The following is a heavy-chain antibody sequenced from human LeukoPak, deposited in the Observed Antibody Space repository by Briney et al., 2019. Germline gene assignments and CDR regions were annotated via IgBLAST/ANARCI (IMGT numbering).Heavy chain of an antibody. Sequence: SETLSLTCTVSGGSIYSYYWSWIRQPPEKGLEWIGNIYNSGSTKYNPSLKTRVTISLDTSNNQFSLKLNSVTAADTAVYYCARQTYDGYFDYWGQGTLVTVSS. CDR2: IYNSGST. D-gene: IGHD3-3*01. CDR3: ARQTYDGYFDY. V-gene: IGHV4-59*08. CDR1: GGSIYSYY. J-gene: IGHJ4*02.